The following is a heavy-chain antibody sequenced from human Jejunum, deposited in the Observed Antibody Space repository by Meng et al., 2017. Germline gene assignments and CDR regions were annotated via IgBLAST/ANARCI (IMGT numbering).Heavy chain of an antibody. CDR3: ARDKGSSGSGVSTWDFDL. V-gene: IGHV3-74*01. D-gene: IGHD3-10*01. CDR1: ESTFGNYW. CDR2: IDTDGSRT. Sequence: GESLKISCGVSESTFGNYWMHWVRQAPGKGPVWVSRIDTDGSRTDYADSVKGRFTISRDNAKNTLYLQMNSLRAEDTAVYYCARDKGSSGSGVSTWDFDLWGRGTLVTVSS. J-gene: IGHJ2*01.